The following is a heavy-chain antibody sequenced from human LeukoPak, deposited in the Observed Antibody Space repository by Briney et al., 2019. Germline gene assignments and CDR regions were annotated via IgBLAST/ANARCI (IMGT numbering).Heavy chain of an antibody. CDR1: GFTFSSNG. Sequence: GGSLRLSCAASGFTFSSNGMHWVRQAPGKGLEWVAVISYDGSNKYYADSVKGRFTISRDNSKNTLYLQMNSLRAEDTAVYYCAKDSYYYGSGGQYWGQGTLVTVSS. D-gene: IGHD3-10*01. CDR2: ISYDGSNK. J-gene: IGHJ4*02. CDR3: AKDSYYYGSGGQY. V-gene: IGHV3-30*18.